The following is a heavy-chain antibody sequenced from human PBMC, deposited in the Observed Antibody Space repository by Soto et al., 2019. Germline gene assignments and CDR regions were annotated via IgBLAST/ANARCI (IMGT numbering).Heavy chain of an antibody. J-gene: IGHJ3*02. CDR3: AKDGWGKFGSSWFPYAFDI. CDR2: ISWDGGST. D-gene: IGHD6-13*01. V-gene: IGHV3-43D*03. Sequence: GGSLRLSCAASGFTFDDYAMHWVRQAPGKGLEWVSLISWDGGSTYYADSVKGRFTISRDNSKNSLYLQMNSLRAEDTALYYCAKDGWGKFGSSWFPYAFDIWGQGTMVTVSS. CDR1: GFTFDDYA.